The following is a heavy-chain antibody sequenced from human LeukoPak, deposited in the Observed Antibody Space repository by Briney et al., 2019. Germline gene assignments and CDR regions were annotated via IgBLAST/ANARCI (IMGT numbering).Heavy chain of an antibody. D-gene: IGHD6-6*01. CDR1: GFTFSSYG. CDR3: ARAGLEYSSSGAFDY. J-gene: IGHJ4*02. V-gene: IGHV3-30*02. CDR2: IRYDGSNK. Sequence: GGSLRLSCAASGFTFSSYGMHWVRQAPGKGLEWVAFIRYDGSNKYYADSVKGRFTISRDNSKNTLYLQMNSLRAEDTAVYYCARAGLEYSSSGAFDYWGQGTLVTVSS.